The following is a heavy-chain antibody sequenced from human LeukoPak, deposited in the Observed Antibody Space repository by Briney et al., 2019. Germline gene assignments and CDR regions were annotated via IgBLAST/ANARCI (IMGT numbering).Heavy chain of an antibody. J-gene: IGHJ4*02. D-gene: IGHD3-16*02. CDR1: GFTFSSYS. Sequence: GGSLRLSCAASGFTFSSYSMNWVRQAPGKGLEWVSHISSSSSTIYYADSVKGRFTISRDNAKNSLYLQMNSLRAEDTAVYYCARAPYVWGSYRFFSYWGQGTLVTVSS. CDR3: ARAPYVWGSYRFFSY. CDR2: ISSSSSTI. V-gene: IGHV3-48*01.